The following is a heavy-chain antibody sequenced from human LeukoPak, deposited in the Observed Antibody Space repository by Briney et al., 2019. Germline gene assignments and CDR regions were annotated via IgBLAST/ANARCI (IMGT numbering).Heavy chain of an antibody. V-gene: IGHV4-59*01. CDR1: GGSISSYY. D-gene: IGHD3-3*01. CDR2: IYYSGST. CDR3: ARGVGVVFYCMDV. Sequence: SETLSLTCTVSGGSISSYYWSWIRQPPGKGLEWIGYIYYSGSTNYNPSLKSRVTISVDTSKNQFSLKLSSVTAADTAVYYCARGVGVVFYCMDVWGKGTTVTVSS. J-gene: IGHJ6*03.